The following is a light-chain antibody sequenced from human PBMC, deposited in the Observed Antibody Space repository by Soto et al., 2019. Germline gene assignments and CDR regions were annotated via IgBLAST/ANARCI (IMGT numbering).Light chain of an antibody. CDR2: GAS. V-gene: IGKV3-20*01. J-gene: IGKJ1*01. CDR3: QQYGSSGT. Sequence: EIVLTQSPATLSLSPGERATLSCRASQGLSSYSAWYQQKPGQAPRLLIYGASNRATGIPDRFSGSGSGTDFTLTISRLEPEDFAVYYCQQYGSSGTFGQGTKVDI. CDR1: QGLSSY.